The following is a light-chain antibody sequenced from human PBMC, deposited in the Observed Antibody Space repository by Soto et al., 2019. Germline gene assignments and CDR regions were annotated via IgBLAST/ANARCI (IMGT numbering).Light chain of an antibody. CDR2: GAS. J-gene: IGKJ1*01. CDR3: QKYGSSPPT. CDR1: RSVSNNY. Sequence: EIVLTQSPGTLSLSPGERATLSCRASRSVSNNYVAWYQRKPGQAPRLLIYGASSRATDIPRRFSGSGSGTDFTITITRLEQEDFEVYYCQKYGSSPPTFGQGTKVESK. V-gene: IGKV3-20*01.